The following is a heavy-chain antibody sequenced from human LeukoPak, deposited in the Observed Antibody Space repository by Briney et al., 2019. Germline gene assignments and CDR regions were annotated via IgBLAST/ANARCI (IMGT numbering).Heavy chain of an antibody. Sequence: ASVKVSCKASGYTFTGYYMHWVRQAPGQGLEWMGWINPNSGGTNYAQKFQGRVTMTRDTSTGTVYMELSSLRSDDTAVFYCARTLYIAAVPGGFDYWGQGTLVTVSS. J-gene: IGHJ4*02. V-gene: IGHV1-2*02. D-gene: IGHD6-13*01. CDR3: ARTLYIAAVPGGFDY. CDR2: INPNSGGT. CDR1: GYTFTGYY.